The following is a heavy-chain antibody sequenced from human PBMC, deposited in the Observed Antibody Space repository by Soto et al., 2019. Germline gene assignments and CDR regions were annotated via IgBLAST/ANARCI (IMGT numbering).Heavy chain of an antibody. V-gene: IGHV6-1*01. CDR3: ARSKHYDFWSGYYYNWFDP. D-gene: IGHD3-3*01. J-gene: IGHJ5*02. Sequence: SQTLSLTCVISGDSVSSNSAAWNWIRQSPSRGLEWLGRTYYRSKWYNDYAVSVKSRITINPDTSKNQFSLQLNSVTPEDTAVYYCARSKHYDFWSGYYYNWFDPWGQGTLVTVSS. CDR2: TYYRSKWYN. CDR1: GDSVSSNSAA.